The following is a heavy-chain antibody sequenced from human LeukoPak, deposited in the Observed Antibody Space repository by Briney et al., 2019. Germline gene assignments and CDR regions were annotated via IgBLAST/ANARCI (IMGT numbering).Heavy chain of an antibody. D-gene: IGHD6-6*01. Sequence: GESLRLSCAASGFTFTTYWMSWVRQAPGKGLEWVANIKQDGSEKYYVDSVKGRFTISRDNAKNSLYLQMNSLRAEDTAVYYCARRYSTSSVEDFDYWGQGTLVTVSS. J-gene: IGHJ4*02. CDR2: IKQDGSEK. CDR1: GFTFTTYW. V-gene: IGHV3-7*01. CDR3: ARRYSTSSVEDFDY.